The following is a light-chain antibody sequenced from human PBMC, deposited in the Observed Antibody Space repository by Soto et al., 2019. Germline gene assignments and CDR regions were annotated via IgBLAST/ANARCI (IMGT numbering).Light chain of an antibody. CDR1: QRVSTY. V-gene: IGKV1-39*01. CDR3: HQTYSVPPT. Sequence: DVQLTQSPSSLSGSVGDRVTITCRASQRVSTYLNWYQQRPGKAPKLLIYAASTLQSGVPSTFSGSASGTDFTLTISSPQPEDFATYYCHQTYSVPPTFGQGTKVDIK. J-gene: IGKJ1*01. CDR2: AAS.